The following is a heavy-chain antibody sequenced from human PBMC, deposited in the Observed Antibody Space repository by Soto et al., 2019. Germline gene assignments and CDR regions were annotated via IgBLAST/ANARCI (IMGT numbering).Heavy chain of an antibody. V-gene: IGHV1-18*01. D-gene: IGHD3-16*01. CDR3: ARMGDVPYYYYGMDV. Sequence: QVQLVQSGAEVKKPGASVKVSCKASGYTFTSYGITWVRQAPGQGLEWLGWINGYNGNTNYAQKLQGRVTMTTDTSTSTAYMELRSLRSDDTAVYYCARMGDVPYYYYGMDVWGQGTTVTLSS. CDR2: INGYNGNT. J-gene: IGHJ6*02. CDR1: GYTFTSYG.